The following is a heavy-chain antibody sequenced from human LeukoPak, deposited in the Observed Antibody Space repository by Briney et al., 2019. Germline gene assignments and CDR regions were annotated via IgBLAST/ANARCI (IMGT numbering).Heavy chain of an antibody. Sequence: PGGSLRLSCAASGFTFSSYAMHWVRQAPGKGLEWVAVISYDGSNKYYADSVKGRFTISRDSSKNTLYLQMNSLRAEDTAVYYCARAPIRVGRSVFDYWGQGTLVTVSS. D-gene: IGHD2-21*01. CDR3: ARAPIRVGRSVFDY. CDR1: GFTFSSYA. J-gene: IGHJ4*02. V-gene: IGHV3-30-3*01. CDR2: ISYDGSNK.